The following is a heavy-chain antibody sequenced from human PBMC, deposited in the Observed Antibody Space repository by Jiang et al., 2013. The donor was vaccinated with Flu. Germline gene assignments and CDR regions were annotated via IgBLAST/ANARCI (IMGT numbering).Heavy chain of an antibody. D-gene: IGHD6-13*01. J-gene: IGHJ4*02. V-gene: IGHV2-26*01. Sequence: STSLKSRLTISKDTSKSQVVLTMTNMDPVDTATYYCARIVGSSWYSFDYWGQGTLVTVSS. CDR3: ARIVGSSWYSFDY.